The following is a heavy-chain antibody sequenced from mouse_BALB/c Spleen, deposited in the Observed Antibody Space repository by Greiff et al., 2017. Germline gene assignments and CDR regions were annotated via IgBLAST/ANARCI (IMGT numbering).Heavy chain of an antibody. CDR1: GFTFTDYY. V-gene: IGHV7-3*02. Sequence: EVQGVESGGGLVQPGGSLRLSCATSGFTFTDYYMSWVRQPPGKALEWLGFIRNKANGYTTEYSASVKGRFTISRDNSQSSLYLQMNTLRAEDSATYYCARDRDYYDYWGQGTTLTVSS. CDR3: ARDRDYYDY. CDR2: IRNKANGYTT. J-gene: IGHJ2*01.